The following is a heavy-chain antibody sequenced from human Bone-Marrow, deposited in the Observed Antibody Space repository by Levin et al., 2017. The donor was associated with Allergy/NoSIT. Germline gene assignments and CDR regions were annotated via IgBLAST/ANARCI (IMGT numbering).Heavy chain of an antibody. CDR2: ISRSSSTI. CDR3: ARRDCSGTSCCYMFDW. Sequence: GESLKISCSASGFTFSRYSMNWVRQAPGRGLEWVSYISRSSSTISYADSVKGRFPISRDNAKNSLYLQMNSLRDEDTAVYYCARRDCSGTSCCYMFDWWGQGALVTVSS. D-gene: IGHD2-2*01. J-gene: IGHJ4*02. CDR1: GFTFSRYS. V-gene: IGHV3-48*02.